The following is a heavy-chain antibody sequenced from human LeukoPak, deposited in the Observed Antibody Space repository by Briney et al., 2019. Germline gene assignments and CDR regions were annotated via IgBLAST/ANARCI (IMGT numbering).Heavy chain of an antibody. J-gene: IGHJ4*02. Sequence: SVKVCCKPSRGRFSRYAFSSLRQSAGHRLGCLRGIIPILCIANYEHKFHGRVTITADKSTSTAYLSLSRLRSDDTAVYLCARGRLTLGGDGYNFGYYWGQGTLVTVSS. V-gene: IGHV1-69*10. CDR2: IIPILCIA. CDR3: ARGRLTLGGDGYNFGYY. CDR1: RGRFSRYA. D-gene: IGHD5-24*01.